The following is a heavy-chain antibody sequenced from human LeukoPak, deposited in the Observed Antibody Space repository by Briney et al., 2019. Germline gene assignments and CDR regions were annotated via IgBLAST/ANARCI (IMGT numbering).Heavy chain of an antibody. V-gene: IGHV3-23*01. CDR1: GFTFSTYG. Sequence: GGTLRLSCAASGFTFSTYGMSWVRQAPGKGLEWVSAISGSGGSTYYADSVKGRFTISRDNSKNTLYLQMNSLRAEDTAVYYCAKAAGYSYPYYYYYMDVWGKGTTVTVSS. CDR3: AKAAGYSYPYYYYYMDV. CDR2: ISGSGGST. J-gene: IGHJ6*03. D-gene: IGHD5-18*01.